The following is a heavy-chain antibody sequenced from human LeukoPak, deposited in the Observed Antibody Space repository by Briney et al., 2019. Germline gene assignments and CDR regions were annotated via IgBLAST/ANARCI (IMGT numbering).Heavy chain of an antibody. J-gene: IGHJ4*02. CDR2: ILNSGTTT. CDR3: ARDPPDY. V-gene: IGHV3-48*03. Sequence: PGRSLRLSCAASGFTFSNYGIHWVRQAPGKGLEWVSYILNSGTTTYYADSVKGRFTISRDNAKNSLYLQMNSLRAEDTGVYYCARDPPDYWGQGILVTVSS. CDR1: GFTFSNYG.